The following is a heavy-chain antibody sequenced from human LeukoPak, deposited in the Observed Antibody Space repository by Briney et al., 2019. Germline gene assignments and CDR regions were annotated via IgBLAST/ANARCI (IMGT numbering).Heavy chain of an antibody. CDR3: AKYYGYSSGWFDY. CDR2: ISGSGGST. D-gene: IGHD6-19*01. Sequence: GGSRRLSCAASGFTFSSYAMSWVRQAPGKGLEWVSAISGSGGSTYYADSVKGRFTISRDNSKNTLYLQMNSLRAEDTAVYYCAKYYGYSSGWFDYWGQGTLVTVSS. J-gene: IGHJ4*02. V-gene: IGHV3-23*01. CDR1: GFTFSSYA.